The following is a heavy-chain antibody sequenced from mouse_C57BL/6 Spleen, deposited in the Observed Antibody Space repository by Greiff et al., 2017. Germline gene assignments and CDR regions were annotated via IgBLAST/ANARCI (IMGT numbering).Heavy chain of an antibody. Sequence: QVQLQQSGPELVKPGASVKLSCKASGYTFTSYWMHWVKQRPGQGLEWIGEIDPSDSYTNYNQKFKGKSTLTVDKSSSTAYMQLSSLTSEDSAVYYCARFITTVVATKYFDVWGTGTTVTVSS. CDR1: GYTFTSYW. CDR3: ARFITTVVATKYFDV. J-gene: IGHJ1*03. D-gene: IGHD1-1*01. V-gene: IGHV1-69*01. CDR2: IDPSDSYT.